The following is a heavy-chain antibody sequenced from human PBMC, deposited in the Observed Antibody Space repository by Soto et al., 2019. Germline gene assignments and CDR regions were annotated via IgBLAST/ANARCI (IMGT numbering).Heavy chain of an antibody. Sequence: QVQLQESGPGLVKPSETLSLTCTVSGGSISSYYWSWIRQPPGKGLEWIGYIYYSGSTNYNPSLKXRVTLSVATSKNQFSLKLSSVTAADTAVYYCARRYGGHFDYWGQGTLVTVSS. CDR3: ARRYGGHFDY. V-gene: IGHV4-59*08. D-gene: IGHD4-17*01. CDR2: IYYSGST. J-gene: IGHJ4*02. CDR1: GGSISSYY.